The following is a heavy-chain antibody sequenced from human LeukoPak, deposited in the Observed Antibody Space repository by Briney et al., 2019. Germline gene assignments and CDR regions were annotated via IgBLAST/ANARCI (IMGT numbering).Heavy chain of an antibody. CDR2: INEDGSIT. Sequence: GGSLRLSCAVSGFTFSTYWMHWVRQVPGEGLVWVSRINEDGSITSYADSVKGRFSISRDNAENTLYLQMNSLRAEDTAVYYCGRDLGGRSAYWGQGTLVTVSS. CDR1: GFTFSTYW. V-gene: IGHV3-74*01. J-gene: IGHJ4*02. CDR3: GRDLGGRSAY. D-gene: IGHD1-26*01.